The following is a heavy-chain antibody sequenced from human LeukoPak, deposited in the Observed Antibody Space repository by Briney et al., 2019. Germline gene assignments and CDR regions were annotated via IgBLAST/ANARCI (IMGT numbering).Heavy chain of an antibody. J-gene: IGHJ6*03. D-gene: IGHD3-10*01. CDR1: GYTFTGYY. CDR3: ARDRGYQYYMDV. Sequence: ASVTVSCKASGYTFTGYYMHWVRQAPGQGLEWMGWINPNSGGTNYAQKFQGRVTMTRDTSISTAYMELSRLRSDDTAVYYCARDRGYQYYMDVWGKGTTVTVSS. V-gene: IGHV1-2*02. CDR2: INPNSGGT.